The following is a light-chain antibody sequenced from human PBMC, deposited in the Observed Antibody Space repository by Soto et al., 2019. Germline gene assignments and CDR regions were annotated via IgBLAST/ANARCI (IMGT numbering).Light chain of an antibody. CDR2: AAS. CDR1: QSIRSY. Sequence: DIQMTHSPSSLSASVGDRVTITCRTSQSIRSYLNWYQQKPGKAPNLLIYAASSLRSGVPSRFSGGGSGTDFTLTISSLQPEDFATYYCQQSFGAPWTFGPGTKVDIK. J-gene: IGKJ1*01. CDR3: QQSFGAPWT. V-gene: IGKV1-39*01.